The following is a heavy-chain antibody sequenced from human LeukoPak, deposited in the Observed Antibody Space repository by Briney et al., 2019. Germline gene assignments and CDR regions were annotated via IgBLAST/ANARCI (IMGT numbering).Heavy chain of an antibody. CDR1: GGSISISSYY. V-gene: IGHV4-39*07. Sequence: PSETLSLTCTVSGGSISISSYYWSWIRQPPGKGLEWIGSIYYSGSTNYNPSLKSRVAISVDKSENHISLKLTSVTAADTAVYYCAREGGPYRPLDYSGQGTLVTVAS. CDR3: AREGGPYRPLDY. J-gene: IGHJ4*02. CDR2: IYYSGST.